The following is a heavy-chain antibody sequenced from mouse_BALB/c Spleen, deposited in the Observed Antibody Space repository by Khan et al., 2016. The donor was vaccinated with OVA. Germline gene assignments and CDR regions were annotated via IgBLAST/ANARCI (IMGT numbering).Heavy chain of an antibody. CDR3: ARDYWDVFAY. CDR2: IDPANGNT. D-gene: IGHD4-1*01. Sequence: EVQLQQSGAELVKPGASVKLSCTASGFNIKDTYIHWVKQRPDQGLEWIGRIDPANGNTECDTKFQGKATLTADTSSNTAYLQLSSLTSEDTAGEYGARDYWDVFAYWGQGTLVTVSA. V-gene: IGHV14-3*02. CDR1: GFNIKDTY. J-gene: IGHJ3*01.